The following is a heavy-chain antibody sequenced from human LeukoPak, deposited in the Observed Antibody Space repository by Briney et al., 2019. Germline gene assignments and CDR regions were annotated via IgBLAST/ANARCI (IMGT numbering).Heavy chain of an antibody. Sequence: PGRSLRLSCAASGFTFSSYGMHWVRQAPGKGLEWVAVISYDGSNKYYADSVKGRFTISRDNSKNTLYLQMNSLRAEDTAVYYCAKDGGGSWFDPWGQGTLVTVSS. J-gene: IGHJ5*02. CDR2: ISYDGSNK. CDR3: AKDGGGSWFDP. D-gene: IGHD2-15*01. V-gene: IGHV3-30*18. CDR1: GFTFSSYG.